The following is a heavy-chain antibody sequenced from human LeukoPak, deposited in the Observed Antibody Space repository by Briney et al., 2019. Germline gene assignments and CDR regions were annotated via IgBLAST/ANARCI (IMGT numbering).Heavy chain of an antibody. CDR1: GYTFTGYY. J-gene: IGHJ4*02. D-gene: IGHD4-23*01. CDR2: INPNSGGT. V-gene: IGHV1-2*02. Sequence: ASVKVSCKASGYTFTGYYMHWVRQAPGQGLEWMGWINPNSGGTNYAQKFQGRVTMTRDTSISTAYMELSRLRSDDTAVYYCARDGGNEFVLPDYWGQGTLVTVSS. CDR3: ARDGGNEFVLPDY.